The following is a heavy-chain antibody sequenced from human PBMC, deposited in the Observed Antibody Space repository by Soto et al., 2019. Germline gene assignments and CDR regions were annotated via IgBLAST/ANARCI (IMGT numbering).Heavy chain of an antibody. CDR1: GFTFSSYG. D-gene: IGHD2-21*02. CDR2: ISYDGSNK. Sequence: PGGSLRLSCAASGFTFSSYGMHWVRQAPGKGLEWVAVISYDGSNKYYADSVKGRFTISRDNSKNTLYLQMNSLRAEDTAVYFCARTGYCGVDCFSSLYYFDYWCQGTLVTVS. CDR3: ARTGYCGVDCFSSLYYFDY. J-gene: IGHJ4*02. V-gene: IGHV3-30*03.